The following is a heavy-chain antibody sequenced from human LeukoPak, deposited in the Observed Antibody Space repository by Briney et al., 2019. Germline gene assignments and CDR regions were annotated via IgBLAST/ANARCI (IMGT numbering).Heavy chain of an antibody. V-gene: IGHV4-31*03. CDR3: ARGLSSGYYYFDS. CDR2: IYYSGST. Sequence: PSETLSLTCSVSSGSISSGDYYWNWIRQHPGKGLEWIGYIYYSGSTFYNPSLKSRLTISIGTSKNQFSLRLRSVTAADTAVYHCARGLSSGYYYFDSWGQGTLVTVSS. D-gene: IGHD3-22*01. J-gene: IGHJ4*02. CDR1: SGSISSGDYY.